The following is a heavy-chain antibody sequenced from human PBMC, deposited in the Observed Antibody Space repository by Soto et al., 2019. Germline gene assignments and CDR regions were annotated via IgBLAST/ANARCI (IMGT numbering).Heavy chain of an antibody. V-gene: IGHV4-4*02. CDR2: IYHRGST. Sequence: VHLQESGPGLVKPSGTLSLTCTVSGGSIISTNWWSWVRQPPGKGLEWIGEIYHRGSTYYSSSLKSRVTMSIDKAKNQFSLKLKSVTAADTAVYYCAKGRSSQYWGQGTLVTVSS. J-gene: IGHJ4*02. CDR3: AKGRSSQY. CDR1: GGSIISTNW. D-gene: IGHD3-10*01.